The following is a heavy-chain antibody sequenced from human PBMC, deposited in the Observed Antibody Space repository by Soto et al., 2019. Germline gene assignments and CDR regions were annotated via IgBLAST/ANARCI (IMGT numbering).Heavy chain of an antibody. J-gene: IGHJ4*02. CDR1: GFSFSDHY. D-gene: IGHD3-10*01. CDR3: AGDVHYYASDY. V-gene: IGHV3-11*01. CDR2: ISGGGSTI. Sequence: QVPLVESGGGLVKAGGSLRLSCVASGFSFSDHYMTWIRQAPGKGLEWVSYISGGGSTIYYADSVKGRFTVSRDNAKNSLYLQMDSLRAEDTAIYYCAGDVHYYASDYWGQGTLVTVSS.